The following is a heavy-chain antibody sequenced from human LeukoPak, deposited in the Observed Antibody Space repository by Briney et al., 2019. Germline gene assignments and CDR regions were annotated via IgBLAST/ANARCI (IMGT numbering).Heavy chain of an antibody. V-gene: IGHV7-4-1*02. CDR3: ARDILTGYPPSGIDY. D-gene: IGHD3-9*01. J-gene: IGHJ4*02. CDR2: INTNTGNP. CDR1: GYTFTSYA. Sequence: ASVKVSCKASGYTFTSYAMNWVRQAPGQGLEWMGCINTNTGNPTYAQGFTGRFVFSLDTSVSTAYLQISSLKAEDTAVYYCARDILTGYPPSGIDYWGQGTLVTVSS.